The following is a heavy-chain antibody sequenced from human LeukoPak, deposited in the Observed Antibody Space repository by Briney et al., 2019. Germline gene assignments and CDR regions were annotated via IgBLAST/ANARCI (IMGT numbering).Heavy chain of an antibody. CDR2: ISDSGDRT. J-gene: IGHJ4*02. Sequence: PGGSLRLSCAASGFPFSNYAMTWVCQAPGKGLERVSGISDSGDRTYYADSVKGRFTISRDNSKNMLYLQMNSLRVEDTALYYCAKGLGTSGYHDYWGQGTLVTVSS. CDR1: GFPFSNYA. D-gene: IGHD3-22*01. V-gene: IGHV3-23*01. CDR3: AKGLGTSGYHDY.